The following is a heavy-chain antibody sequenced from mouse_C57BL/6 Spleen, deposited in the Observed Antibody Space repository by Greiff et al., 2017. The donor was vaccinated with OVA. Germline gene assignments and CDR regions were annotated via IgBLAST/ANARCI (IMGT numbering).Heavy chain of an antibody. Sequence: VQLQQPGAELVMPGASVKLSCKASGYTFTSYWMHWVKQRPGQGLEWIGEIDPSDSYTNYNQKFKGKSTLTVDKSSSTASMQLSRLTSEDSAVYYCARGITTVVAPPFDYWGQGTTLTVSS. J-gene: IGHJ2*01. CDR3: ARGITTVVAPPFDY. CDR2: IDPSDSYT. CDR1: GYTFTSYW. D-gene: IGHD1-1*01. V-gene: IGHV1-69*01.